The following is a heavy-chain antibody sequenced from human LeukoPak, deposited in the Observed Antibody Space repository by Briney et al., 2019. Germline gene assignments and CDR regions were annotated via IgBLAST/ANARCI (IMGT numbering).Heavy chain of an antibody. J-gene: IGHJ4*02. CDR2: INEVGSDT. CDR1: GFTFSSYA. CDR3: AGEPRQLAY. V-gene: IGHV3-7*03. Sequence: GGSLRLSCAASGFTFSSYAMSWVRQVPGKGLEWVSSINEVGSDTRYADSVRGRFTISRDNAKNSLYLQMNSLTVEDTATYYCAGEPRQLAYWGQGTLVTVSS. D-gene: IGHD6-6*01.